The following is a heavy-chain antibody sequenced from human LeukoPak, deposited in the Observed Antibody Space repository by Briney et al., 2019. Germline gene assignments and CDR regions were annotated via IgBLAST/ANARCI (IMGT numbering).Heavy chain of an antibody. D-gene: IGHD6-19*01. J-gene: IGHJ4*02. CDR3: AKVIGPLAVAGTGFDY. V-gene: IGHV3-23*01. Sequence: GGSLRLSCVASGFSFNFYSVNWVRQAPGKGLEWISYFTTTDSTIYYADSVKGRFTISRDNSKNTLYLQMNSLRAEDTAVYYCAKVIGPLAVAGTGFDYWGQGTLVTVSS. CDR1: GFSFNFYS. CDR2: FTTTDSTI.